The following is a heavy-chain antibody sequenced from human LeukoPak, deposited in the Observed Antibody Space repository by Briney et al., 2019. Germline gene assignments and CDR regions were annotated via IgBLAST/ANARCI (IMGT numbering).Heavy chain of an antibody. V-gene: IGHV4-59*01. CDR3: ARDVSYYYDSSGDIGGFDP. CDR1: GFTFSRYG. J-gene: IGHJ5*02. Sequence: PGGTLKLSCAASGFTFSRYGMSWVRQPPGKGLEWIGYIYYSGSTNYNPSLKSRVTLSVDTSKNQFSLKLSSVTAADTAVYYCARDVSYYYDSSGDIGGFDPWGQGTLVTVSP. CDR2: IYYSGST. D-gene: IGHD3-22*01.